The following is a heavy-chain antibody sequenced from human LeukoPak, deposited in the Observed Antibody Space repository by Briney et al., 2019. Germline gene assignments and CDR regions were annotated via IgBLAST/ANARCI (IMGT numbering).Heavy chain of an antibody. CDR1: GGSFSGYY. CDR3: AREREALRKYYFDY. D-gene: IGHD5-12*01. V-gene: IGHV4-34*01. J-gene: IGHJ4*02. Sequence: SETLSLTCAVYGGSFSGYYWSWIRQPPGKGPEWIGEINHSGSTNYNPSLKSRVTISVDTSKNQFSLKLSSVTAADTAVYYCAREREALRKYYFDYWGQGTLVTVSS. CDR2: INHSGST.